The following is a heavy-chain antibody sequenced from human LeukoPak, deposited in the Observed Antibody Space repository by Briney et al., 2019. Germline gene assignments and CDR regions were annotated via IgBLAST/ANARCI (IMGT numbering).Heavy chain of an antibody. CDR3: ARGILGATKEEAF. V-gene: IGHV4-61*01. D-gene: IGHD1-26*01. J-gene: IGHJ4*02. CDR2: MFYSEST. Sequence: SEALSLTCSVSGASVSDGNYYGSWIRQPPGKGLEWIGYMFYSESTKYNPSLKSRVTISVDKSKNQSSLHMSSVTAADTAVYYCARGILGATKEEAFWGQGSLVTVSS. CDR1: GASVSDGNYY.